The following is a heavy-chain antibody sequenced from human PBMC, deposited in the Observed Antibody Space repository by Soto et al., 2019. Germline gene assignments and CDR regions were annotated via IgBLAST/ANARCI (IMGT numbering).Heavy chain of an antibody. CDR2: IIPIFGTA. D-gene: IGHD2-2*01. CDR1: GGTFSSYA. Sequence: AASVKVSCKASGGTFSSYAISWVRQAPGQGLEWMGGIIPIFGTANYAQKFQGRVTITADESTSTAYMELSSLRSEDTAVYYCARVVVPAATLYSSSWYVWYYYYGMDVWGQGTTVTVSS. V-gene: IGHV1-69*13. CDR3: ARVVVPAATLYSSSWYVWYYYYGMDV. J-gene: IGHJ6*02.